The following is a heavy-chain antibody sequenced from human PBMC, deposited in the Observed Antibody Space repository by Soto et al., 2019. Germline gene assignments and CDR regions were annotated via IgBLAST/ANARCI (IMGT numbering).Heavy chain of an antibody. Sequence: QVQLVESGGGVVQPGRSLRLSCAASGFTFSSHAMHWVRQAPGKGLEWVAVTTHDGSNKYYADSVKGRFSISRDNSKNMVYLQMNGLRADDTAVYCCAREGDGDLSGMDVWGQGTTVTVSS. D-gene: IGHD3-10*01. J-gene: IGHJ6*02. CDR3: AREGDGDLSGMDV. CDR1: GFTFSSHA. V-gene: IGHV3-30-3*01. CDR2: TTHDGSNK.